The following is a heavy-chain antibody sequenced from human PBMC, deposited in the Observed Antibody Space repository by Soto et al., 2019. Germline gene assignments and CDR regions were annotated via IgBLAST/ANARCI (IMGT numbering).Heavy chain of an antibody. CDR1: GGSISSYY. V-gene: IGHV4-59*01. Sequence: SETLSLTCTVSGGSISSYYWSWIRQPPGKGLEWIGYIYYSGSTNYNPSLKSRVTISVDTSKNQFSLKLSSVTAADTAVYYCAVQAAGPPSPLSYWAQRTSVTVS. CDR3: AVQAAGPPSPLSY. D-gene: IGHD6-13*01. J-gene: IGHJ1*01. CDR2: IYYSGST.